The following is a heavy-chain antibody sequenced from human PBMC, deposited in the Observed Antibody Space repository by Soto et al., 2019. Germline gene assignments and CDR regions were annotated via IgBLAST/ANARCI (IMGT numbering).Heavy chain of an antibody. J-gene: IGHJ5*02. Sequence: SETLSLTCAVSGYSISSGYYWGWIRQPPGKGLEWIGSIYHSGSTYYNPSLKSRVTISVDTSKNQFSLKMSSGTAADTAVYYCARDTGVLWIQLNWFDPWGQGTLVTVSS. CDR2: IYHSGST. CDR3: ARDTGVLWIQLNWFDP. CDR1: GYSISSGYY. V-gene: IGHV4-38-2*02. D-gene: IGHD5-18*01.